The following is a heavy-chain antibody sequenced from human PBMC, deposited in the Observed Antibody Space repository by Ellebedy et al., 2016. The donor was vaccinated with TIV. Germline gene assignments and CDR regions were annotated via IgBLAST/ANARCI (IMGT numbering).Heavy chain of an antibody. Sequence: PGGSLRLSCAASGITFSTYSMNWVRQAPGKRLEWVSGITARGVGTYSADSVKGRFPISRYNSKNMRDLQMSSLRAEDTAVYYWAAQNYYDSNGTFDYWGQGTLVTVSS. CDR3: AAQNYYDSNGTFDY. CDR2: ITARGVGT. J-gene: IGHJ4*02. V-gene: IGHV3-23*01. CDR1: GITFSTYS. D-gene: IGHD3-22*01.